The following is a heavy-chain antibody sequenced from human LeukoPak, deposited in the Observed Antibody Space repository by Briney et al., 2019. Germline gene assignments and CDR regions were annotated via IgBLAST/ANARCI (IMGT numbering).Heavy chain of an antibody. D-gene: IGHD2-15*01. CDR2: IYYSGST. CDR3: ARKVVVAATSDYYYMDV. CDR1: GGSISSYY. V-gene: IGHV4-59*01. Sequence: SETLSLTCTVSGGSISSYYWSWIRQPPGKGLEWIGYIYYSGSTNYNPSLKSGVTISVDTCKNQFSLKLSSVTAADTAVYYCARKVVVAATSDYYYMDVWGKGTTVTVSS. J-gene: IGHJ6*03.